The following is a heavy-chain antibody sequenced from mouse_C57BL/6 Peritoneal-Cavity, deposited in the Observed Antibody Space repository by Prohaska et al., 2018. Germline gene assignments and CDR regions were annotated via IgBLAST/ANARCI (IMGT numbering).Heavy chain of an antibody. V-gene: IGHV5-9*01. J-gene: IGHJ4*01. CDR2: ISGGGGNS. CDR3: ARHGGYTNYYAIDY. D-gene: IGHD2-2*01. Sequence: EVMLVESGGGLVKPGGSLKLSCAAYGFTFRSYTMSWVRQTPVKRLELVATISGGGGNSYYPDSVKGRFTISRDNAKNTLYLQMSGLRSEDTALYYCARHGGYTNYYAIDYWGQGTSVTVSS. CDR1: GFTFRSYT.